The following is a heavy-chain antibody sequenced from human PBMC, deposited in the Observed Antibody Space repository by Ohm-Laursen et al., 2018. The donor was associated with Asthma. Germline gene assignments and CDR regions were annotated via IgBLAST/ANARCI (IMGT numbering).Heavy chain of an antibody. CDR3: ARVDSSGWYVNY. CDR1: GGSISSGGYY. V-gene: IGHV4-31*03. J-gene: IGHJ4*02. CDR2: IYYSGST. D-gene: IGHD6-19*01. Sequence: TLSLTCTVSGGSISSGGYYWSWIRQHPGKGLEWIGYIYYSGSTYYNPSLKSRVTISVDTSKNQFSLKLSSVTAADTAVYYCARVDSSGWYVNYWGQGTLDTVSS.